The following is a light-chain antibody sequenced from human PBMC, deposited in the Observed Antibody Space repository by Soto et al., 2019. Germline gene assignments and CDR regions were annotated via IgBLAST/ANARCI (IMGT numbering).Light chain of an antibody. V-gene: IGKV3-20*01. Sequence: EIVLTQSPGTLSLSPGERATLSCRASQSVSSSYLAWYQQKPGQAPRLLIYGASSRATGITDRVSGSGSGTDFTLTISRLEPEDFAVYYCQLYGSSPLITFGQGPRLEIK. CDR2: GAS. CDR1: QSVSSSY. CDR3: QLYGSSPLIT. J-gene: IGKJ5*01.